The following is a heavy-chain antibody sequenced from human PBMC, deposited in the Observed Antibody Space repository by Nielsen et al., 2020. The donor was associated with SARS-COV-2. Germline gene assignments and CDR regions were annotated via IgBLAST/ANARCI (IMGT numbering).Heavy chain of an antibody. D-gene: IGHD6-19*01. CDR1: GFTFSSYA. J-gene: IGHJ4*02. Sequence: GESLKISCAASGFTFSSYAMHWVRQAPGKGLEYVSAISRDGHSTYYANSVKGRFTISRDNSKNTLYLQMNSLRAEDTAVYYCARDRVGSSGWDYYFDYWGQGTLVTVSS. CDR2: ISRDGHST. V-gene: IGHV3-64*01. CDR3: ARDRVGSSGWDYYFDY.